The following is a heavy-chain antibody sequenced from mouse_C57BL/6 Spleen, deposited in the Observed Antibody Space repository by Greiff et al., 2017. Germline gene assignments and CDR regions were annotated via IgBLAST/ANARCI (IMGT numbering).Heavy chain of an antibody. CDR2: IDPENGDT. CDR3: TTVTYYAMDY. Sequence: VQLQQSGAELVRPGASVKLSCTASGFNIKDDYMHWVKQRPEQGLEWIGWIDPENGDTEYASKFQGKATITADTSSNTAYLQLSSLTSEDTAVYYCTTVTYYAMDYGGQGTSVTVSS. CDR1: GFNIKDDY. V-gene: IGHV14-4*01. J-gene: IGHJ4*01. D-gene: IGHD2-13*01.